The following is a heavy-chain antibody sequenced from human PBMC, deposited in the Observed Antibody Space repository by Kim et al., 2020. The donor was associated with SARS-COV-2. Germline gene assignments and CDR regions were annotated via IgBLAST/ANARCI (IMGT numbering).Heavy chain of an antibody. D-gene: IGHD5-12*01. Sequence: GGSLRLSCAASGFPFSSYAMHWVRQAPGKGLEYVSTISGQGGSTYYANSVKGRFTISRDNSKNTLYLQMGSLRTDDMAVYYCARDWWLRGESWGPFGYWGQGTLVTVSS. V-gene: IGHV3-64*01. J-gene: IGHJ4*02. CDR2: ISGQGGST. CDR1: GFPFSSYA. CDR3: ARDWWLRGESWGPFGY.